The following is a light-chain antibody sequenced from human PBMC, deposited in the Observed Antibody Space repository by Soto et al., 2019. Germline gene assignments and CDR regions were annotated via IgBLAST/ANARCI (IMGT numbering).Light chain of an antibody. CDR2: AAS. CDR3: QQYYSYPPT. CDR1: QGISSY. Sequence: AIRMTQSPSSFSASTGDRVTITCRASQGISSYLAWYQQKPGKAPKLLIYAASTLQSGVPSRFSGSGSGTDFPLTISCLQSEDFATYYCQQYYSYPPTFGQGTRLEIK. V-gene: IGKV1-8*01. J-gene: IGKJ5*01.